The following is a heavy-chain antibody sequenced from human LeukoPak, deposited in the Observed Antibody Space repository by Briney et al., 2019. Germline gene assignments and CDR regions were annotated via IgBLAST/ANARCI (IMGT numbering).Heavy chain of an antibody. CDR1: VFTFSDYH. J-gene: IGHJ4*02. D-gene: IGHD6-13*01. CDR2: ISSSATYT. Sequence: GGSLRLSCAASVFTFSDYHVIWIPQAPGKGLEWVSYISSSATYTNSADSVKGRFTISRDNTKNTLYLQMNSLRDEATAVYYCARVYGSSWYYFDSWGQGTLVTVSS. CDR3: ARVYGSSWYYFDS. V-gene: IGHV3-11*05.